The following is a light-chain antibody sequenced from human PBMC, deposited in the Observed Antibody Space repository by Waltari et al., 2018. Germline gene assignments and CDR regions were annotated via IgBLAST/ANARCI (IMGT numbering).Light chain of an antibody. CDR1: SSDVGGYNY. CDR2: EVS. CDR3: SSYRSDSTVI. Sequence: QSALTQPASVSGSPGQSITISCTGTSSDVGGYNYVSVYQKYPGKAPKLMIYEVSNRPSGVSNRFSGSKSGNTASLTISGLQAEDEADYYCSSYRSDSTVIFGGGTKLTVL. J-gene: IGLJ2*01. V-gene: IGLV2-14*01.